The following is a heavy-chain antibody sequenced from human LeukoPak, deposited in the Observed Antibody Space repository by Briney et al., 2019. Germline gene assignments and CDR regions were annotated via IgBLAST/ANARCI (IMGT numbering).Heavy chain of an antibody. CDR1: GFTFSSYG. CDR3: ASIAVGSSGPFDY. J-gene: IGHJ4*02. CDR2: IWYDGSNK. V-gene: IGHV3-33*01. Sequence: GGSLRPSCAASGFTFSSYGMHWVRQAPGKGLEWVAVIWYDGSNKYYADSVKGRLTISRDNSKNALYLQMNSLRAEDTAVYYCASIAVGSSGPFDYWGQGTLVTVSS. D-gene: IGHD6-13*01.